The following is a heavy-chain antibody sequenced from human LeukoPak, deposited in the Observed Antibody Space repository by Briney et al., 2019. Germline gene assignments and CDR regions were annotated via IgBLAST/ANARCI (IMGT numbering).Heavy chain of an antibody. CDR3: ARTASGNYGTFDY. CDR2: INTTTGNP. Sequence: GASVKVSCKASGYIFTTYPMNWVRQAPGQGLEWMGWINTTTGNPTYVQGFTGRFVFSLDTSVSTAYLQISSLKAEDTAVYYCARTASGNYGTFDYWGQGTLVTVSP. CDR1: GYIFTTYP. D-gene: IGHD1-26*01. V-gene: IGHV7-4-1*02. J-gene: IGHJ4*02.